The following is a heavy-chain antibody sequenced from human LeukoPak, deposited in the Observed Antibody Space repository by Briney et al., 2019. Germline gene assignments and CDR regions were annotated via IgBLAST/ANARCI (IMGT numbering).Heavy chain of an antibody. V-gene: IGHV3-30*02. J-gene: IGHJ4*02. CDR3: AKDRLGEWRGYFDSSGSTNSFEN. D-gene: IGHD3-22*01. Sequence: GGSLRLSCAASGFTFSTYGMHWAPQAPGEGLEWVAFIRHDGSDNFYGDSVKGRFAISRDNPKNTMYLQMNSLRPEDTAVYYCAKDRLGEWRGYFDSSGSTNSFENWGQGTRVTVSS. CDR1: GFTFSTYG. CDR2: IRHDGSDN.